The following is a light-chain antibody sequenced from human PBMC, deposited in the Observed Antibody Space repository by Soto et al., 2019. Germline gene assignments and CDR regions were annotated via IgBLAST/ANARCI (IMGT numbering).Light chain of an antibody. CDR1: QSLLHSNGYTH. CDR3: MQALQTPLT. CDR2: LGS. Sequence: DLVMTQSPLSLPVTPGEPASISCRSSQSLLHSNGYTHSAWYLQKPGQSPQLPIYLGSNRASGVPDRFSGSGSGTDFTLKISRVEAGDVGIYYCMQALQTPLTFGGGTKVEIK. V-gene: IGKV2-28*01. J-gene: IGKJ4*01.